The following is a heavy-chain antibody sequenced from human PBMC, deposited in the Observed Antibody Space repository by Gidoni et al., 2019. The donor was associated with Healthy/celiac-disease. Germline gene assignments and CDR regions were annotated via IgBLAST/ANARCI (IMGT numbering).Heavy chain of an antibody. CDR2: INPSGGST. J-gene: IGHJ4*02. Sequence: QVQLVQSGAEVKKPGASVKVSCKASGYTFTSYYMHLVRPAPGQGLEWMGIINPSGGSTSYAQKFQGRVTMTRDTSTSTVYMELSSLRSEDTAVDYCARMSTVTTVGYRATRPTGLTGFDYWGQGTLVTVSS. CDR1: GYTFTSYY. D-gene: IGHD4-17*01. V-gene: IGHV1-46*03. CDR3: ARMSTVTTVGYRATRPTGLTGFDY.